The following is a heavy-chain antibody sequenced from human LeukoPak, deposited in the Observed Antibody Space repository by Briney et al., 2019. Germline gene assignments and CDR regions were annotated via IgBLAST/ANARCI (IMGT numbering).Heavy chain of an antibody. V-gene: IGHV3-74*01. CDR3: ARDQYCSGGSCYFDWFDP. J-gene: IGHJ5*02. D-gene: IGHD2-15*01. CDR2: INSDGSST. CDR1: GLTLSSNW. Sequence: AGGSLRLSCAASGLTLSSNWMHWVRQAPGKRLVWVSRINSDGSSTSYADSVKGRFTISRDNAKNTLYLQMNSLRAEDTAVYYCARDQYCSGGSCYFDWFDPWGQGTLVTVSS.